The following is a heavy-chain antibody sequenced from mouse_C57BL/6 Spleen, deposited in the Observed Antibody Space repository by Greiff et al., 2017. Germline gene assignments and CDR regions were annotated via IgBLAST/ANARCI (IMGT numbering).Heavy chain of an antibody. CDR3: ASWKDYGDY. J-gene: IGHJ4*01. CDR1: GFTFTSYC. D-gene: IGHD1-2*01. CDR2: IDPSDSET. Sequence: QVQLQQPGAELVTPGSSVKLSCNASGFTFTSYCVHWVKQRPIQGLEWIGNIDPSDSETHYNPHFTDKATFTVDTSSNPAYIQLSSLTAEESAVYYGASWKDYGDYWGKGTTVTVSS. V-gene: IGHV1-52*01.